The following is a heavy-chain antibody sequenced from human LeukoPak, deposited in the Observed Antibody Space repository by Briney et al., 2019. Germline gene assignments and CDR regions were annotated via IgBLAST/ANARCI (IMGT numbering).Heavy chain of an antibody. CDR3: ARGTYDFWSGYPLDV. V-gene: IGHV3-11*06. CDR2: ISSSSSYI. D-gene: IGHD3-3*01. CDR1: GFTFSDYY. Sequence: GGSLRLSCAASGFTFSDYYMSWIRQAPGKGLEWVSSISSSSSYIYYADSVKGRFTISRDNAKNSLYLQMNSLRAEDTAVYYCARGTYDFWSGYPLDVWGKGTTVTVSS. J-gene: IGHJ6*04.